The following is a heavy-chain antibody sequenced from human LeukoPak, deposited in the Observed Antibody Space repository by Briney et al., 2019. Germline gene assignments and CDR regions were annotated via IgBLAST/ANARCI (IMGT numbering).Heavy chain of an antibody. D-gene: IGHD2-21*02. V-gene: IGHV4-59*01. CDR2: IYYSGST. J-gene: IGHJ3*02. CDR3: ARGVVVVTAIVPDAFDI. Sequence: SETLSLXCTVSGGSNSSYYWSWIRQPPGKGLEWIGYIYYSGSTNYNPSLKSRVTISVDTSKNQFSLKLSSVTAADTAVYYCARGVVVVTAIVPDAFDIWGQGTMVTVSS. CDR1: GGSNSSYY.